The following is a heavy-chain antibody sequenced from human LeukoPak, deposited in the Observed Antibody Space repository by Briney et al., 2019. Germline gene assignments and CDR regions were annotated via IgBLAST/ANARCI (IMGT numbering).Heavy chain of an antibody. CDR1: GVSVSGYY. J-gene: IGHJ4*02. Sequence: KPAETVSPTCAVYGVSVSGYYWSWTRQPPGKGMVWIGEINHSGSTNYNPSLKSRVTISVDTSKNQFSLKLSSVTAADTAVYYCARGKLRLYSKGGLDYWGQGTLVTVSS. V-gene: IGHV4-34*01. CDR2: INHSGST. D-gene: IGHD5-12*01. CDR3: ARGKLRLYSKGGLDY.